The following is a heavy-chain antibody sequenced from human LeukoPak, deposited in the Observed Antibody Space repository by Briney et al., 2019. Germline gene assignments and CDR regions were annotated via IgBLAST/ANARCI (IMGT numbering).Heavy chain of an antibody. CDR2: ISAYNGNT. CDR1: GYTFTSYG. J-gene: IGHJ3*02. D-gene: IGHD3-9*01. V-gene: IGHV1-18*04. Sequence: ASVKVSCKASGYTFTSYGINWVRQAPGQGLEWMGWISAYNGNTNYAQKLQGRVTMTTDTSTSTAYMELRSLRSDDTAVYYCAREGLRYFDWPDDAFDIWGQGTMVTVSS. CDR3: AREGLRYFDWPDDAFDI.